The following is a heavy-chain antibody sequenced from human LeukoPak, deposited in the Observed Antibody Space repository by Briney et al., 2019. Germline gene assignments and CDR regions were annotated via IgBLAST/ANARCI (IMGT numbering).Heavy chain of an antibody. CDR1: GGSIRIYY. Sequence: PSETLSLTCTVSGGSIRIYYWSWIRQPPGKGLEWIGYIYHSGSTNYNPSLKSRVTISVDTSKNQFSLNLSSVTAADTAVYYCARASWSNGYYYSYFQHWGRGTLVTVSS. V-gene: IGHV4-59*01. CDR3: ARASWSNGYYYSYFQH. J-gene: IGHJ1*01. D-gene: IGHD3-22*01. CDR2: IYHSGST.